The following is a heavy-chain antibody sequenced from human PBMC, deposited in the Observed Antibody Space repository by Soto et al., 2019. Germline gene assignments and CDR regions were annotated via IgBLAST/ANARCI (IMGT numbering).Heavy chain of an antibody. Sequence: SVKVSFKASGGTFSSYAISWVRQAPGRGLEWMGGIIPIFGTANYAQKFQGRVTITADESTSTAYMELSSLRSEDTAVYYCAGTCCKGRSIWYGLPGIDVWGQGTTVTVSS. CDR3: AGTCCKGRSIWYGLPGIDV. V-gene: IGHV1-69*13. CDR1: GGTFSSYA. J-gene: IGHJ6*02. CDR2: IIPIFGTA. D-gene: IGHD6-13*01.